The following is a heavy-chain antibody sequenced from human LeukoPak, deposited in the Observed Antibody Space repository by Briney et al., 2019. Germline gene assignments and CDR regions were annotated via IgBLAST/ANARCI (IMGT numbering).Heavy chain of an antibody. CDR1: GFTFSSYG. D-gene: IGHD4-17*01. CDR3: AKEADGYGDYGGAGY. Sequence: GGSLRLSCAASGFTFSSYGMHWVRQAPGKGLEWVAVIWYDGSNKYYADSVKGRFTISRDNSKNTLYLQMNSLRAEDTAVYYCAKEADGYGDYGGAGYWGQGTLVTVSS. V-gene: IGHV3-33*06. CDR2: IWYDGSNK. J-gene: IGHJ4*02.